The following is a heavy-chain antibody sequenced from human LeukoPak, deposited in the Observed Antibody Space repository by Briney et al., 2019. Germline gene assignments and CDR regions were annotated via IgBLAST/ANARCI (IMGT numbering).Heavy chain of an antibody. CDR3: ARFRVRGVYDAFDI. Sequence: PGGSLRLSCAASGFTFSSYGMHWVRQAPGKGLEWVSVIYSGGSTYYADSVKGRFTISRDNSKNTLYLQMNSLRAEDTAVYYCARFRVRGVYDAFDIWGQGTMVTVSS. V-gene: IGHV3-66*01. CDR2: IYSGGST. D-gene: IGHD3-10*01. CDR1: GFTFSSYG. J-gene: IGHJ3*02.